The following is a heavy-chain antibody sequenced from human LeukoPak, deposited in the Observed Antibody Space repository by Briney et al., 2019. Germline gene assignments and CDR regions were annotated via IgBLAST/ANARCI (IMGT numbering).Heavy chain of an antibody. J-gene: IGHJ6*03. Sequence: GESLKISCQGSGYNFPIYWIGWVRQMPGQGLEWMGIIYPDDSNTIYGPTFQGQVTISADKSINTAYLEWSSLKASDTAIYYCARQGAAGKYYYYYMDVWGKGTTVTVSS. CDR1: GYNFPIYW. V-gene: IGHV5-51*01. CDR3: ARQGAAGKYYYYYMDV. D-gene: IGHD6-13*01. CDR2: IYPDDSNT.